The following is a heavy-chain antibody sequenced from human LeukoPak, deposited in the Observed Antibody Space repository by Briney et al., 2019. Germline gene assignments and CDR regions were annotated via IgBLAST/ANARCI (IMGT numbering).Heavy chain of an antibody. Sequence: PGGSLRLSCAASGFTVSRNYMSWVSQAPGKGLEWVSVIYSGGSTYYADSVKGRYTISRDNSKNTLHLQMNSLRAEDTAVYYCAKGGYGYSPFDYWGQGSLVTVSS. J-gene: IGHJ4*02. CDR1: GFTVSRNY. V-gene: IGHV3-53*01. D-gene: IGHD5-18*01. CDR3: AKGGYGYSPFDY. CDR2: IYSGGST.